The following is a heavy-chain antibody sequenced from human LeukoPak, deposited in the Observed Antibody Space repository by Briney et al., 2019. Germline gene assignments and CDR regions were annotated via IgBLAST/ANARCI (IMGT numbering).Heavy chain of an antibody. Sequence: GGSLRLSCAASGFTFSNYGIHWVRQAPGKGLEWVAFIRYYGSDKYYADSVKGRFTISRDNSKNTLSLQMNSLRPEDTAAYYCAKGRDYYFDYWGQGTLVTVSS. CDR3: AKGRDYYFDY. CDR2: IRYYGSDK. D-gene: IGHD3/OR15-3a*01. J-gene: IGHJ4*02. V-gene: IGHV3-30*02. CDR1: GFTFSNYG.